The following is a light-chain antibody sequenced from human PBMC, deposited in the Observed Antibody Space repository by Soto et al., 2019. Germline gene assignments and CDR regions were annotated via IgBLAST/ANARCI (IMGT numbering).Light chain of an antibody. V-gene: IGLV1-40*01. CDR1: SPNIGTGYD. CDR3: QSYASSLSAWV. Sequence: QSVLTQPPSVSGAPGQRVNISCTVSSPNIGTGYDVHWYPQLPGTAPKLLIYGNNNRPSGVPDRFSGSKSGTSASLAITGLQAEDEADYYCQSYASSLSAWVFGGGTQLTVL. J-gene: IGLJ3*02. CDR2: GNN.